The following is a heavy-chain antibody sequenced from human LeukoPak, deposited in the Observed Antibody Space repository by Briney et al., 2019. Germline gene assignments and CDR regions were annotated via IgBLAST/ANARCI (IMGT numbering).Heavy chain of an antibody. CDR3: ARARAAVGWFDP. V-gene: IGHV1-46*01. Sequence: GASVKVSCKASGYIFTSYYMHWVRQAPGQGLEWMGIINPSGGSTSYAQKFQGRVTMTRDTSTSTVYMELSSLRSEDTAVYYCARARAAVGWFDPWGQGTLVTVSS. J-gene: IGHJ5*02. CDR2: INPSGGST. D-gene: IGHD2-15*01. CDR1: GYIFTSYY.